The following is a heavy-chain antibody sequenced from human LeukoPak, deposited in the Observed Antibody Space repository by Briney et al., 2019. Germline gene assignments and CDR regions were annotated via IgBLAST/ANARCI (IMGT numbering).Heavy chain of an antibody. V-gene: IGHV3-30-3*01. D-gene: IGHD6-19*01. CDR3: AREISSGWHLAPFQH. CDR2: ISYDGSNK. CDR1: GFTFSSYA. Sequence: PGGSLRLSCAASGFTFSSYAMHWVRQAPGEGLEWVAVISYDGSNKYYADSVKGRFTISRDNSKNTLYLQMNSLRAEDTAVYYCAREISSGWHLAPFQHWGQGTLVTVSS. J-gene: IGHJ1*01.